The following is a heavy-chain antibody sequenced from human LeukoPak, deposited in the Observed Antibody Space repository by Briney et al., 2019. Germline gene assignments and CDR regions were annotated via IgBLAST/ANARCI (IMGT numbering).Heavy chain of an antibody. CDR3: ARHVLNAGTDY. J-gene: IGHJ4*02. D-gene: IGHD2-2*01. CDR2: IYYSGST. V-gene: IGHV4-39*01. Sequence: KPSETLSLTCTVSGGPISSSSYYWGWIRQPPGKGLEWIGSIYYSGSTYYNPSLKSRVTISVDTSKNQFSLKLSSVTAADTAVYYCARHVLNAGTDYWGQGTLVTVSS. CDR1: GGPISSSSYY.